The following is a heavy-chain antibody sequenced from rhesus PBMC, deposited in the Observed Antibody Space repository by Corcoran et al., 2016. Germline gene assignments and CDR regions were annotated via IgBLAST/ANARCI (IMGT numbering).Heavy chain of an antibody. Sequence: QVQLQESGPGLVKPSETLSLTCAVSGGSISSGYYYWSWIRHPPGRGPEWIGDSPYSWCNSYNRPLKSHITNSRDTSKNQFSLKLRSVTAADPAVYYCAGEGAYSSDYWGQGVLVTVSS. CDR3: AGEGAYSSDY. CDR1: GGSISSGYYY. D-gene: IGHD5-42*01. CDR2: SPYSWCN. J-gene: IGHJ4*01. V-gene: IGHV4-122*02.